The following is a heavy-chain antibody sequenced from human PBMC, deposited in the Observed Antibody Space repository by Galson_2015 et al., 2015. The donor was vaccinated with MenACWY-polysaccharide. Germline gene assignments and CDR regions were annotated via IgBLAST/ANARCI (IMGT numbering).Heavy chain of an antibody. CDR2: MNPNSGNT. J-gene: IGHJ4*02. Sequence: SVKVSCKASGYTFSSYDINWVRQASGQGLEWMGWMNPNSGNTGYAQRFQGRVAMTRDTATSTAYMELRMLRYDDTAVYYCTRISARKHTFCDSWGLGTRVSVS. D-gene: IGHD3-3*02. CDR1: GYTFSSYD. V-gene: IGHV1-8*01. CDR3: TRISARKHTFCDS.